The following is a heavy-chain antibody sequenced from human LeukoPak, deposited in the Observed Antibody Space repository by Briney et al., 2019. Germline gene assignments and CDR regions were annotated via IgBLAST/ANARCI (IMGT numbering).Heavy chain of an antibody. Sequence: GGSLRLSCVASGFTFSSYWMSWVRQAPGKGLEWVANINQDGSEKYDVDSAKGRFTISRDNAKNSLYLQMNSLRAEDTAVYYCARVAWLQLVGAFDIWGQGTMVTVSS. CDR1: GFTFSSYW. D-gene: IGHD5-24*01. J-gene: IGHJ3*02. CDR3: ARVAWLQLVGAFDI. CDR2: INQDGSEK. V-gene: IGHV3-7*01.